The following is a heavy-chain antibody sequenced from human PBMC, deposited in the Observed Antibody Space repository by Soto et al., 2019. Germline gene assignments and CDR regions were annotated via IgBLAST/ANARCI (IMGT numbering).Heavy chain of an antibody. D-gene: IGHD3-3*01. CDR3: VQATHVRSATFDA. Sequence: SETLSLTCTVSGGSISNFYWNWIRQPPGKGLEWIGHIFYTGVTNYNPSLKSRVTISVDTSKNQFSLKLNSVTAADTAVYYCVQATHVRSATFDAWGQGTLVTVSS. V-gene: IGHV4-59*08. J-gene: IGHJ5*02. CDR1: GGSISNFY. CDR2: IFYTGVT.